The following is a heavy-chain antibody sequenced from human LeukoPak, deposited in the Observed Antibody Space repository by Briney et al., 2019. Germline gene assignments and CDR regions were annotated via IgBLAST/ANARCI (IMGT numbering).Heavy chain of an antibody. CDR2: IYYGGST. Sequence: SETLSLTCTVSGGSISSSSYYWGWIRQPPGKGLEWIGSIYYGGSTYYNPSLKSRVTISVDTSKNQFSLRLSSVTAADTAVYYCARRVLEAVTGTGGFDYWGQGTLVTVS. J-gene: IGHJ4*02. CDR1: GGSISSSSYY. V-gene: IGHV4-39*01. D-gene: IGHD6-19*01. CDR3: ARRVLEAVTGTGGFDY.